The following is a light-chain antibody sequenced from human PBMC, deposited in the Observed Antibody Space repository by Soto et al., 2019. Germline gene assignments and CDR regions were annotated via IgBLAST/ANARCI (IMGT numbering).Light chain of an antibody. J-gene: IGKJ1*01. Sequence: AIRMTQSPSSFSASTGDRVTITCRASQGISSYLAWYQQKPGKAPKLLIYAASTLQSGVPSRFSGSGSGTDFTLTISCLQSEDFATYYCQQYNAYSRMFGQGTKVDIK. CDR3: QQYNAYSRM. CDR1: QGISSY. V-gene: IGKV1-8*01. CDR2: AAS.